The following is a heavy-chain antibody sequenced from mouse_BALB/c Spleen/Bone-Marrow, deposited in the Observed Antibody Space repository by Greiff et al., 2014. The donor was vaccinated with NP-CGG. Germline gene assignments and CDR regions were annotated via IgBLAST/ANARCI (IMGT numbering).Heavy chain of an antibody. CDR2: IWAGGST. D-gene: IGHD2-4*01. CDR3: ARAHYDYVLFDY. V-gene: IGHV2-9*02. CDR1: GFSLTTYG. J-gene: IGHJ2*01. Sequence: VKLVESGPGLVAPSQSLPITCTVSGFSLTTYGVHWVRQPPGKGLEWLGVIWAGGSTNYNSALMSRLSISKDNSKSQVFLKMNSLQTDDTAMYYCARAHYDYVLFDYWGQGTTLTVSS.